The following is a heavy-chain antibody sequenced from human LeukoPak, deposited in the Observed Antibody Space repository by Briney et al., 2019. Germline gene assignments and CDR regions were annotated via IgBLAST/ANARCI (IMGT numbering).Heavy chain of an antibody. D-gene: IGHD2-15*01. CDR3: ARGWVALNWFDP. V-gene: IGHV4-61*02. CDR1: GGSISSGSYY. CDR2: IYTSGST. Sequence: SETLSLTCTVSGGSISSGSYYWSWIRQPAGKGLEYIGRIYTSGSTNYNPSLKSRVTMSVDTSKNQFSLKLSSVTAADTAVYYCARGWVALNWFDPWGQGTLVTVSS. J-gene: IGHJ5*02.